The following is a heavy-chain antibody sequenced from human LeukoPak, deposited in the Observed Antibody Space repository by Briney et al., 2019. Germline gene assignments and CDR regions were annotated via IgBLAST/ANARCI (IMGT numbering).Heavy chain of an antibody. D-gene: IGHD5-18*01. CDR3: ARVPRAMKGGDSYYYGMDV. J-gene: IGHJ6*02. CDR2: IWYDGSNK. Sequence: PGGSLRLSCAASGFTFSSYGMHWVRQAPGKGLEWVAVIWYDGSNKYYADSVKGRFTISRDNSKNTLYLQMNSLRAEDTAVYYCARVPRAMKGGDSYYYGMDVWGQGTTVTVSS. CDR1: GFTFSSYG. V-gene: IGHV3-33*01.